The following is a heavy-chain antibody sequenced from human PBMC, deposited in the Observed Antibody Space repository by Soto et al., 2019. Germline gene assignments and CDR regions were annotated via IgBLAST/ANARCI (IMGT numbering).Heavy chain of an antibody. D-gene: IGHD1-7*01. J-gene: IGHJ6*03. CDR2: INHSGST. Sequence: TSETLSLTCAVYGGSFSGYYWSWIRQPPGKGLEWIGEINHSGSTNYNPSLKSRVTISVDTSKNQFSLKLSSVTAADTAVYYCARRTGTTGYYYYMGVWGKGTTVTVSS. V-gene: IGHV4-34*01. CDR1: GGSFSGYY. CDR3: ARRTGTTGYYYYMGV.